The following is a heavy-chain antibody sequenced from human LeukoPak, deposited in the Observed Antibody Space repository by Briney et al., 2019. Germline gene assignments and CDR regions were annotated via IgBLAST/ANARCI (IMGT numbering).Heavy chain of an antibody. V-gene: IGHV3-53*01. CDR1: GFTVSSNY. CDR2: IYSGGST. CDR3: ARDPTAVDTGY. D-gene: IGHD5-18*01. J-gene: IGHJ4*02. Sequence: GGSPRLSCAASGFTVSSNYMSWVRQAPGKGLEWVSVIYSGGSTYYADSVKGRFTISRDNSKNTLYLQTNSLRAEDTAVYYCARDPTAVDTGYWGQGTLVTVSS.